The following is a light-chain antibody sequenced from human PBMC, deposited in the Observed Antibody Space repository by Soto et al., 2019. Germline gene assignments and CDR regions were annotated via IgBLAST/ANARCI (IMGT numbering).Light chain of an antibody. J-gene: IGLJ3*02. CDR1: SSDVGGYDL. CDR3: CAYVSSNTLL. V-gene: IGLV2-23*01. Sequence: QSALTQPASVSGSPGQSITIPCTGTSSDVGGYDLVSWYQQHPGKAPKLIIYEGSKRPSGISNRFSGSKSGNTASLIISGLQGDDEGDYYCCAYVSSNTLLFGGGTELTVL. CDR2: EGS.